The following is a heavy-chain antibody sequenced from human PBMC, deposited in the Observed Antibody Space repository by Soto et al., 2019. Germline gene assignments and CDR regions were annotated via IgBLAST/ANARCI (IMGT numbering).Heavy chain of an antibody. Sequence: QVQLQQWGAGLLKPSETLSLTCAVYGGSFSGYYWSWIRQPPGKGLEWIGEINHSGSTNYNPSLKSRVTISVDTSKNQFSLKLSSVTAADTAVYYCARLGSSSSWMVGYNWFDPWGQGTLVTVSS. V-gene: IGHV4-34*01. CDR1: GGSFSGYY. CDR2: INHSGST. CDR3: ARLGSSSSWMVGYNWFDP. D-gene: IGHD6-6*01. J-gene: IGHJ5*02.